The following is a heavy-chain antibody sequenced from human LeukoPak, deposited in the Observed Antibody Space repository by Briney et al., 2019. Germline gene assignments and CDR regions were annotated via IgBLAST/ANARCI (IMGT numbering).Heavy chain of an antibody. CDR3: ARDPERTYYYGSGSSSSHNWFDP. Sequence: PGGSLRLSCAASGFTFSSYWMGWVRQAPGKGLEWVANMKQDGSEKYYVDSVKGRFTISRDNAKNSLYLQMNSLRAEDTAVYYCARDPERTYYYGSGSSSSHNWFDPWGQGTLVTVSS. CDR1: GFTFSSYW. D-gene: IGHD3-10*01. CDR2: MKQDGSEK. J-gene: IGHJ5*02. V-gene: IGHV3-7*01.